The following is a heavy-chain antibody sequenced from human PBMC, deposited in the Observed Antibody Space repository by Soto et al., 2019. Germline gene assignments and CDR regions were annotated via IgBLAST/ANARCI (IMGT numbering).Heavy chain of an antibody. D-gene: IGHD3-22*01. J-gene: IGHJ4*02. CDR1: GFIFSDFA. CDR2: ISVSGGST. CDR3: ATTPRLIGF. Sequence: EVQLLESGGGLVQPGGSLRLSCTASGFIFSDFAMNWVRQTPGMGLECVSSISVSGGSTYYVDSVKGRFTISRDNSKNILYLQMNSLRAEDTAVYFCATTPRLIGFWGQGTLVTVSS. V-gene: IGHV3-23*01.